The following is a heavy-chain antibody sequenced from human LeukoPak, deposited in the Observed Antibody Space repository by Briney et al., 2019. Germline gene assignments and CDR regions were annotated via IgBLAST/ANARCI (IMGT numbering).Heavy chain of an antibody. CDR3: ARVPGYSSSWYRRDFAY. CDR1: GYTFTSYD. Sequence: GASVKVSCKASGYTFTSYDINWVRQATGQGLEWMGWMNPNSGNTGYAQKFQGRVTMTRNTSISTAYMELSSLRSEDTAVYYCARVPGYSSSWYRRDFAYWGQGTLVTVSS. CDR2: MNPNSGNT. J-gene: IGHJ4*02. V-gene: IGHV1-8*01. D-gene: IGHD6-13*01.